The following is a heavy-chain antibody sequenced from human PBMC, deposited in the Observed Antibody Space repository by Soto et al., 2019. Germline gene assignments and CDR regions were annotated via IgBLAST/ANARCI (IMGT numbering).Heavy chain of an antibody. CDR2: ISYDGSNK. Sequence: GGSLRLSCAASGFTFSSYGIHWVRQAPGKGLEWVAVISYDGSNKYYADSVKGRFTISRDNSKNTLYLQMNSLRAEDTAVYYCAKVLGYGSGTYYRSFDYWGQGTLVTVSS. D-gene: IGHD3-10*01. CDR3: AKVLGYGSGTYYRSFDY. CDR1: GFTFSSYG. V-gene: IGHV3-30*18. J-gene: IGHJ4*02.